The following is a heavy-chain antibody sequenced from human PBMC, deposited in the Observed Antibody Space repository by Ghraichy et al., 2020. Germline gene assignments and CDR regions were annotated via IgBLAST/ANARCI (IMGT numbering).Heavy chain of an antibody. D-gene: IGHD6-6*01. CDR2: MNPNSGNT. CDR1: GYTFTSYD. Sequence: ASVKVSCKASGYTFTSYDINWVRQATGQGLEWMGWMNPNSGNTGYAQKFQGRVTMTRNTSISTAYMELSSLRSEDTAVYYCARGRLKGFVSIAAPLKGYYYGMDVWGQGTTVTVSS. J-gene: IGHJ6*02. CDR3: ARGRLKGFVSIAAPLKGYYYGMDV. V-gene: IGHV1-8*01.